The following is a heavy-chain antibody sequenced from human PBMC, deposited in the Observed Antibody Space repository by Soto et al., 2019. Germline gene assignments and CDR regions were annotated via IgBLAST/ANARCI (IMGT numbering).Heavy chain of an antibody. J-gene: IGHJ6*02. Sequence: PRGSLRRSCAASGFTFSSYSMNWVRQAPGKGLEWVSSISSSSSYIYYADSVKGRFTISRDNAKNSLYLQMNSLRAEDTAVYYCARDDLETTVNTLFRGAGYYYYGMDVWGXGTAGTVSS. CDR2: ISSSSSYI. D-gene: IGHD4-17*01. V-gene: IGHV3-21*01. CDR3: ARDDLETTVNTLFRGAGYYYYGMDV. CDR1: GFTFSSYS.